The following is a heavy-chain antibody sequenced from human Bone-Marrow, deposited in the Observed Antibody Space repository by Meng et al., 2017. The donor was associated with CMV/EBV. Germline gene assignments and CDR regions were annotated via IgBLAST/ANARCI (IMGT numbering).Heavy chain of an antibody. J-gene: IGHJ6*02. CDR2: INHSGST. D-gene: IGHD1-26*01. Sequence: GSLRLSCAVYGGSFSGYYWSWIRQPPGKGLEWIGEINHSGSTNYNPSLKSRVTISVDTSKNQFSLKLSSVTAADTAVYYCARGRVVVGVGMDVWGQGTTVTVSS. CDR3: ARGRVVVGVGMDV. V-gene: IGHV4-34*01. CDR1: GGSFSGYY.